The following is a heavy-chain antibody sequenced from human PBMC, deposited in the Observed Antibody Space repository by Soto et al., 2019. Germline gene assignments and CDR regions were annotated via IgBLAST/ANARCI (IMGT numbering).Heavy chain of an antibody. CDR2: VSTNNADT. J-gene: IGHJ6*02. D-gene: IGHD4-4*01. Sequence: ASVKVSCKTSGYHFTAYGLAWLRQAPGQRPEWMGWVSTNNADTNYAEKFQGRVTMTTDKSTTTTYMELRSLRSDDTAVYYCARDLGYSNLVYGMDAWGQGTTVTVSS. CDR1: GYHFTAYG. CDR3: ARDLGYSNLVYGMDA. V-gene: IGHV1-18*01.